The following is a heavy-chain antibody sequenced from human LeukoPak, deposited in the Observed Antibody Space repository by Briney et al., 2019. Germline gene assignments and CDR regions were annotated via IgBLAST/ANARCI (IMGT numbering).Heavy chain of an antibody. D-gene: IGHD2-15*01. CDR1: GFTYSSYA. V-gene: IGHV3-30*18. Sequence: GGSLRLSCAASGFTYSSYAMHWVRQAPGKGLEWVAIISYDASNKYYADSVKGRFTISRDNSKNTLYLQLDSLRPEDTAVYYCAKSRLVAVVAAYMDVWGKGTTVTVSS. CDR3: AKSRLVAVVAAYMDV. J-gene: IGHJ6*04. CDR2: ISYDASNK.